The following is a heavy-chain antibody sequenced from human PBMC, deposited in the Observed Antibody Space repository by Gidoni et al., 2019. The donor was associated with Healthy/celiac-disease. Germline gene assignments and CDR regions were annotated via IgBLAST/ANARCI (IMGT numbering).Heavy chain of an antibody. V-gene: IGHV4-59*01. CDR3: AARRGRYCSGGSCYSLDY. D-gene: IGHD2-15*01. J-gene: IGHJ4*02. Sequence: QVQLQESGPGLVKPSETLSLTCTVSGVSISSYYWSWIRQPPGKGLEWIGYIYYSGSTNYNPSLKSRVTISVDTSKNQFSLKLSSVTAADTAVYYCAARRGRYCSGGSCYSLDYWGQGTLVTVSS. CDR2: IYYSGST. CDR1: GVSISSYY.